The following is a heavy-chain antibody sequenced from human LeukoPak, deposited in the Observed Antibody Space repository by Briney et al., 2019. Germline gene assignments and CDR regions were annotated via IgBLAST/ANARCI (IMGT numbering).Heavy chain of an antibody. CDR3: ATGLSGSGISVALDYYYYYGMGV. CDR1: GGTFSSYA. D-gene: IGHD3-10*01. Sequence: SVKVSCKASGGTFSSYAISWVRQAPGQGLEWMGGIIPIFGTANYAQKFQGRVTITADESTSTAYMELSSLRSEDTAVYYCATGLSGSGISVALDYYYYYGMGVWGQGTTVTVSS. J-gene: IGHJ6*02. CDR2: IIPIFGTA. V-gene: IGHV1-69*13.